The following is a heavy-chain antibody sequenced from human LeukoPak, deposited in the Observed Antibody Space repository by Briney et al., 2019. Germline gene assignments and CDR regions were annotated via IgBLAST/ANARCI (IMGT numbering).Heavy chain of an antibody. D-gene: IGHD1-1*01. CDR2: ISYEGRNK. Sequence: GGSLRPPCAASGFTFISYAMHWVRQAPGKGLEGVAVISYEGRNKYYADSVKGRFTISRDNSKNTLYLQMNSLRAEDTAVYYCARVPTANWNDVGIDYWGQGTLVTVSS. CDR3: ARVPTANWNDVGIDY. V-gene: IGHV3-30*04. J-gene: IGHJ4*02. CDR1: GFTFISYA.